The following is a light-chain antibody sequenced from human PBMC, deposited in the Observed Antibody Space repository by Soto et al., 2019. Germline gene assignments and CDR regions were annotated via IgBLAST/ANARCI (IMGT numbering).Light chain of an antibody. V-gene: IGKV1-5*01. CDR1: QSISSW. CDR3: QQYNSYTLVT. Sequence: DIPMTQSPSTLSASVGDRVTITCWASQSISSWLAWYQQKPGKAPKLLIYDASSLESGVPSRFSGSGSGTDFTLSISALQPDDFATYYYQQYNSYTLVTLGPGTKVDIK. J-gene: IGKJ3*01. CDR2: DAS.